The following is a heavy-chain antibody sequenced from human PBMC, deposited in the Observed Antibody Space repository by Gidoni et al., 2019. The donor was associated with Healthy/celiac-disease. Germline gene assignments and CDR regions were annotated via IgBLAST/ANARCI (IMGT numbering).Heavy chain of an antibody. V-gene: IGHV3-53*02. CDR1: GLTVSSNY. D-gene: IGHD2-21*02. CDR2: IYSGGST. Sequence: EVQLLDTGGGLIQPGGSLRLSCAASGLTVSSNYMTWVRQAQGKGLWWVSVIYSGGSTYYAASVKGRFIISRDNSKNTLYLQMNSLRAEDTAVYYCARALAGGNSPFDYWGQGTLVTVSS. CDR3: ARALAGGNSPFDY. J-gene: IGHJ4*02.